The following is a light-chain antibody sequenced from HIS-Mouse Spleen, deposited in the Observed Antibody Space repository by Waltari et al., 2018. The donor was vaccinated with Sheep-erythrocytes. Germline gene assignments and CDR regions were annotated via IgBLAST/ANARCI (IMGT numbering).Light chain of an antibody. V-gene: IGLV3-10*01. CDR1: ALPKKY. J-gene: IGLJ3*02. CDR2: EDS. Sequence: SYELTQPPSVSVSPGQTARITCSGDALPKKYAYWYQQKSGQAPVLVIYEDSKGPAGTPERFSGSSSGRMATLTISGAQVEDEADYYCYSTDSSGNHRVFGGGTKLTVL. CDR3: YSTDSSGNHRV.